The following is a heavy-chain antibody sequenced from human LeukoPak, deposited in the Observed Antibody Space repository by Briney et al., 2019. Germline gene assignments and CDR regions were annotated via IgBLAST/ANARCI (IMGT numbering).Heavy chain of an antibody. CDR1: GGSISSYY. Sequence: SETLSLTCTVSGGSISSYYWSWIRQPPGKGLEWIGRIYTSGSTNYNPSLKSRVTMSVDTSKNQFSLKLSSVTAADTAVYYCARDRYYYDSSGSYLFDYWGQGTLVTVSS. CDR2: IYTSGST. D-gene: IGHD3-22*01. CDR3: ARDRYYYDSSGSYLFDY. V-gene: IGHV4-4*07. J-gene: IGHJ4*02.